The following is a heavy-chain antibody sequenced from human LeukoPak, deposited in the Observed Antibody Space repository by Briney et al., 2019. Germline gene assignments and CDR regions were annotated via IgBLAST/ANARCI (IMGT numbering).Heavy chain of an antibody. D-gene: IGHD3-22*01. CDR1: GGPITEYY. CDR3: ASTNYDSRIFEY. CDR2: IYHTGST. Sequence: SETLSLTCSVSGGPITEYYWSWIRQPPGKGLEWIGYIYHTGSTNYSPSLKSRLTMSVDASRNQFSLKLVSVTAADTAVYYCASTNYDSRIFEYWGQGTLVTVSS. V-gene: IGHV4-59*01. J-gene: IGHJ4*02.